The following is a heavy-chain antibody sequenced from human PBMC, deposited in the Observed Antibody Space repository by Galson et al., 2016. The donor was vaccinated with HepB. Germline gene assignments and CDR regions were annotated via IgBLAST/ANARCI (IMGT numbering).Heavy chain of an antibody. Sequence: SLRLSCAASGVTVGNNYMRWVHQAPGKGPEWVSSIYSGGSTSYADSVKGRFTVSRDSSKNTVYLQMNSLRVDDTAVYYCARDRGGPWGQGTLVTVSS. CDR1: GVTVGNNY. V-gene: IGHV3-53*01. D-gene: IGHD3-16*01. CDR3: ARDRGGP. CDR2: IYSGGST. J-gene: IGHJ5*02.